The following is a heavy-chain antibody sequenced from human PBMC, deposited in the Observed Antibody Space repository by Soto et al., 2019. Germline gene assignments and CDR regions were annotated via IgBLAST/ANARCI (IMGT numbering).Heavy chain of an antibody. Sequence: GGSLRLSCAASGFTFSNAWMNWVRQAPGKGLEWVSAISSSAGSTYYADSVKGRFTISRDNSKNTLYLQMNSLRAEDTALYYCAKDHSSSWYEKAFDIWGQGTMVTVSS. V-gene: IGHV3-23*01. CDR2: ISSSAGST. D-gene: IGHD6-13*01. J-gene: IGHJ3*02. CDR3: AKDHSSSWYEKAFDI. CDR1: GFTFSNAW.